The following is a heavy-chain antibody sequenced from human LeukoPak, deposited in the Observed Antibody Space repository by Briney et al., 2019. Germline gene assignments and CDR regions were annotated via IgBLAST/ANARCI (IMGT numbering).Heavy chain of an antibody. J-gene: IGHJ4*02. D-gene: IGHD1-26*01. CDR1: GGSISSSSYY. CDR2: ISGSGGST. CDR3: AKDREWELLDSVAIDY. V-gene: IGHV3-23*01. Sequence: ETLSLTCTVSGGSISSSSYYWGGIRQPPGKGLEWVSAISGSGGSTYYADSVKVRFTISRDNSKKTLYLQMNSLRAEDTAVYYCAKDREWELLDSVAIDYWGQGTLVTVSS.